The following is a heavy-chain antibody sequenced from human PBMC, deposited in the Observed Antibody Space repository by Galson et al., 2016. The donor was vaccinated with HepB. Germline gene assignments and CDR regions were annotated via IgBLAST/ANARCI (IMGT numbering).Heavy chain of an antibody. CDR2: IIPIFGTT. CDR3: VRDHRGGGYYFGSWFDP. Sequence: SVKVSCKASGGTLNSHAISWVRQAPGQGLEWMGGIIPIFGTTNYAQKFQGRVTITADRFTSTAYMELSSLRSEDTAMYYCVRDHRGGGYYFGSWFDPWGKGTLVTVSS. D-gene: IGHD3-22*01. V-gene: IGHV1-69*06. CDR1: GGTLNSHA. J-gene: IGHJ5*02.